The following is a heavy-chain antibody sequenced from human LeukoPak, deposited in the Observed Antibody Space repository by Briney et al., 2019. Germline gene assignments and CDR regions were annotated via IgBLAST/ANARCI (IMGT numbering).Heavy chain of an antibody. D-gene: IGHD5-18*01. Sequence: XXSCKASGGTFSSYAISWVRQAPGQGLEWMGGIIPIFGTANYAQKFQGRVTITTDESTSTAYMELSSLRSEDTAVYYCARIPWGYSYGPGDYWGQGTLVTVSS. CDR3: ARIPWGYSYGPGDY. CDR1: GGTFSSYA. V-gene: IGHV1-69*05. CDR2: IIPIFGTA. J-gene: IGHJ4*02.